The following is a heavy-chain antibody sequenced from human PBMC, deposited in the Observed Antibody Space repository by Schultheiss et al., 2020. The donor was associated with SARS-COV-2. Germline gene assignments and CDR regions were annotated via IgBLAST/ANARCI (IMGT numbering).Heavy chain of an antibody. CDR2: IYYSGST. CDR1: GGSISSYY. Sequence: SETLSLTCSVSGGSISSYYWSWIRQPPGKGLEWIGYIYYSGSTYYTPSLKSRVTISVDTSKNQFSLKLSSVTAADTAVYYCARRFLGHFDYWGQGTLVTVSS. CDR3: ARRFLGHFDY. D-gene: IGHD3-3*01. J-gene: IGHJ4*02. V-gene: IGHV4-59*08.